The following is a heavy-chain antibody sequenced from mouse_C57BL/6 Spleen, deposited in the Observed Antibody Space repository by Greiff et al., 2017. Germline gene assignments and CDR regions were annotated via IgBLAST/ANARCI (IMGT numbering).Heavy chain of an antibody. CDR2: IYPSDSET. CDR1: GYTFTSYW. D-gene: IGHD1-1*01. CDR3: ARGITTGNY. Sequence: QVQLQQPGAELVRPGSSVKLSCKASGYTFTSYWMDWVKQRPGQGLEWIGNIYPSDSETHYNQKFKDKATLTVDKSSSTAYMQLSSLTSEDSAVYYCARGITTGNYWGQGTTLTVSS. V-gene: IGHV1-61*01. J-gene: IGHJ2*01.